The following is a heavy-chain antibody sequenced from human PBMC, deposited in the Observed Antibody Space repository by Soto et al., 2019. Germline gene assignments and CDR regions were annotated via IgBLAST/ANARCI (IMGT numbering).Heavy chain of an antibody. J-gene: IGHJ5*02. Sequence: EVQLVESGGCLVQPGGSLRLSCAASGFTFSTYWMHWVRQVPGRGRVWVSRINNEGSPTDYADSVKGRFTTTRDNVKNTRYRETNSLRAEDTAVYFCVRDGHCITPSSYGNGFDPWGQGTLVPVSS. V-gene: IGHV3-74*01. CDR3: VRDGHCITPSSYGNGFDP. CDR1: GFTFSTYW. CDR2: INNEGSPT. D-gene: IGHD2-2*01.